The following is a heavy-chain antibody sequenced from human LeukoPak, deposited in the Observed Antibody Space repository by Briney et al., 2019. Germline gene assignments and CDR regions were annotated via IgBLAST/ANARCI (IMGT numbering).Heavy chain of an antibody. CDR3: AKGTPGTYYDFWSGYSGTYYFDY. Sequence: GGSLRLSCAASGFTFSSYAMHWVRQAPGKGLEWVAVISYDGSNKYYADSVKGRFTISRDNSKNTLYLQMNSLRAEDTAVYYCAKGTPGTYYDFWSGYSGTYYFDYWGQGTLVTVSS. D-gene: IGHD3-3*01. CDR1: GFTFSSYA. CDR2: ISYDGSNK. V-gene: IGHV3-30*18. J-gene: IGHJ4*02.